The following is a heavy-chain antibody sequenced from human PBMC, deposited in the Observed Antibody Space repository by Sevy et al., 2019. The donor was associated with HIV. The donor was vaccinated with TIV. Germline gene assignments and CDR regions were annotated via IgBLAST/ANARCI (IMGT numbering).Heavy chain of an antibody. Sequence: GGSLRRSCSASGFTFSSYEMNWVRQAPGKGLEWVSNIINSGSTRYYADSVKGRFTISRNNAKNSLFLQMNSLRAEDTAVYYCARGPHHYYDSSAFFEYWGQGTLVTVSS. V-gene: IGHV3-48*03. D-gene: IGHD3-22*01. CDR2: IINSGSTR. CDR3: ARGPHHYYDSSAFFEY. CDR1: GFTFSSYE. J-gene: IGHJ4*02.